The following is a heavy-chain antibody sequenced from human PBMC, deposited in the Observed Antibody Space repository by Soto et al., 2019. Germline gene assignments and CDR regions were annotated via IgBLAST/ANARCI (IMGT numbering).Heavy chain of an antibody. D-gene: IGHD6-19*01. J-gene: IGHJ3*02. Sequence: SVKVSCKASGFTFTSSAMQWVRQARGQRLEWIGWIVVGSGNTNYAQKFQERVTITRDMSTSTAYMELSSLRSEDTAVYYCAVYRYSSGWPWAFDIWGQGTMVTVS. V-gene: IGHV1-58*02. CDR3: AVYRYSSGWPWAFDI. CDR1: GFTFTSSA. CDR2: IVVGSGNT.